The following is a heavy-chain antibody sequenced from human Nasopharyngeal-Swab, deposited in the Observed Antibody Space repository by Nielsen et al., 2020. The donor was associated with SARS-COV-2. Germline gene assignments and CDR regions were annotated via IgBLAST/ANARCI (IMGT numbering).Heavy chain of an antibody. D-gene: IGHD4-11*01. Sequence: SVKVSCKASGGTFSSYAISWVRQAPGQGLEWMGGIIPIFGTANYAQKFQGRVTIAADESTSTAYMELSSLRSEDTAVYYCARGSETHDYSNYVFNVYYYYMDVWGKGTTVTVSS. CDR3: ARGSETHDYSNYVFNVYYYYMDV. CDR2: IIPIFGTA. CDR1: GGTFSSYA. J-gene: IGHJ6*03. V-gene: IGHV1-69*13.